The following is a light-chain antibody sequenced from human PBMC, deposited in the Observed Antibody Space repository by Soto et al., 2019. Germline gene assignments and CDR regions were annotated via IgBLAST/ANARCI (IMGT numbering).Light chain of an antibody. CDR2: WAS. CDR3: QQYYSTPIT. J-gene: IGKJ5*01. CDR1: QSVFYGSNNKNS. Sequence: DIVMTHSPDSLCVSLHERATINCESRQSVFYGSNNKNSLAWYQQKPGQPPKLLICWASTRAFGVPDRFSGSGSGTHFTLTISSLQAEDVAVYYCQQYYSTPITFGQGTRLEIK. V-gene: IGKV4-1*01.